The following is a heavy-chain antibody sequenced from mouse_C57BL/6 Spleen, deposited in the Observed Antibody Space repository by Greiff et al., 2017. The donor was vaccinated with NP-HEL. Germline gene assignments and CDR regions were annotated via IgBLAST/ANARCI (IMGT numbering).Heavy chain of an antibody. CDR1: GYTFTDSY. V-gene: IGHV1-76*01. CDR3: ERQGYLYYFDD. D-gene: IGHD2-2*01. Sequence: VQLQQSGAELVRPGASVKLSCKASGYTFTDSYLNWVHQTPGQGLEWIAIIYPGSGNTSYNEKFKGKATLTAEKSSSTAYMKLSSLTAEDSAVYYCERQGYLYYFDDWGQGTTVTGSS. CDR2: IYPGSGNT. J-gene: IGHJ2*01.